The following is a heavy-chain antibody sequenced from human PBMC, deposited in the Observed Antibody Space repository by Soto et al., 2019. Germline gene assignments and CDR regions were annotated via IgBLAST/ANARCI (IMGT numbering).Heavy chain of an antibody. CDR1: GFTFSRFW. Sequence: PGGSLRLSCAGSGFTFSRFWMSWVRQAPGKGLEWVANIKQNGSEKYYVDSVKGRFTISRDNAKNSLYLQMNSLRAEDTAVYYCARALCSETDELWGQGTLVTVSS. CDR3: ARALCSETDEL. V-gene: IGHV3-7*01. D-gene: IGHD6-19*01. CDR2: IKQNGSEK. J-gene: IGHJ4*02.